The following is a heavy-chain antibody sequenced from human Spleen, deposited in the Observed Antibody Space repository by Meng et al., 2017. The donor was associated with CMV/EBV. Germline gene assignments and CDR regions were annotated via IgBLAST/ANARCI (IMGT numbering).Heavy chain of an antibody. CDR1: TLSGYY. D-gene: IGHD3-3*01. J-gene: IGHJ5*02. V-gene: IGHV1-2*02. CDR3: ARGRTTYYDFWSDSPKFGP. Sequence: TLSGYYMHWVRQAPGQGLEWVGWINPYSGGTNYAEKFRGRVTMTRDTSVSTAYVELSRLNSDDTAVYYCARGRTTYYDFWSDSPKFGPWGQGTLVTVSS. CDR2: INPYSGGT.